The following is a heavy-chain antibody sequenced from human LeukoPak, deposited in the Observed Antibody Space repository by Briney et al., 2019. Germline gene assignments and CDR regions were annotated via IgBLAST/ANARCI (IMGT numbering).Heavy chain of an antibody. CDR1: GYTFTGYY. J-gene: IGHJ4*02. Sequence: SCKASGYTFTGYYMHWVRQAPGKGLEWVAVISYDGSNKYYADSVKGRFTISRDNSKNTLYLQMNSLRAEDTAVYYCAKDRYSSSLTSFYYFDCWGQGTLVTVSS. CDR3: AKDRYSSSLTSFYYFDC. V-gene: IGHV3-30*18. CDR2: ISYDGSNK. D-gene: IGHD6-6*01.